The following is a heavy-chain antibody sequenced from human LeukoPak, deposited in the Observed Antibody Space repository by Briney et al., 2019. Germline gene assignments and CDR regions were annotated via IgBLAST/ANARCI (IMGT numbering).Heavy chain of an antibody. J-gene: IGHJ4*02. V-gene: IGHV4-39*07. Sequence: TPSETLSLTCTVSGGSISYSTYYWGWIRQPRGRGLYWFGSIYYSGNTYYNPSLKSRVTISDDPSKNQFSLKLNPVTAADPAVYYCARVGQLAFDYWGQGTLVTVSS. CDR1: GGSISYSTYY. CDR3: ARVGQLAFDY. D-gene: IGHD6-13*01. CDR2: IYYSGNT.